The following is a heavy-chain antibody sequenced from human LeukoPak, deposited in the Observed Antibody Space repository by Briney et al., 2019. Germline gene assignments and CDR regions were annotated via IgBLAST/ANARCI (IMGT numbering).Heavy chain of an antibody. CDR1: GGSISSYY. CDR2: IYYSGST. D-gene: IGHD6-19*01. J-gene: IGHJ5*02. Sequence: SETLSLTCTVSGGSISSYYWSWIRQPPGKGLEWIGYIYYSGSTNYNPSLKSRVTISVDTSKNQFSLKPSSVTAADTAVYYCARGSVAGGIDWFDPWGQGTLVTVSS. CDR3: ARGSVAGGIDWFDP. V-gene: IGHV4-59*13.